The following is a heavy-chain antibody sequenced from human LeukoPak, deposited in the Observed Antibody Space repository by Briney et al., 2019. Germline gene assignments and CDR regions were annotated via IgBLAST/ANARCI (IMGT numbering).Heavy chain of an antibody. CDR1: GFPFSSYD. CDR3: AKEGTPQVSTWYDL. V-gene: IGHV3-33*06. J-gene: IGHJ5*02. Sequence: GRSLRLSCAASGFPFSSYDMHWVRQAPGRGLEWVALIWSDGSNKYYADSVKGRFTISRDNSENTLYLQMNILRTEDTAVYYCAKEGTPQVSTWYDLWGQGTQVIVSS. CDR2: IWSDGSNK. D-gene: IGHD3-10*01.